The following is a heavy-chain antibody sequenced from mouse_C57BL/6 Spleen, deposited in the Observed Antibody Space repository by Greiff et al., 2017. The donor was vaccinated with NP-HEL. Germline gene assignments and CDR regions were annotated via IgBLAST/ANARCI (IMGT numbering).Heavy chain of an antibody. CDR2: IWTGGGT. CDR3: ARRGYSNYYAMDY. D-gene: IGHD2-5*01. V-gene: IGHV2-9-1*01. CDR1: GFSLTSYA. Sequence: VQGVESGPGLVAPSQSLSITCTVSGFSLTSYAISWVRQPPGKGLEWLGVIWTGGGTNYNSALKSRLGLSKDNSKSQVFLKMNSLQTDDTARYYWARRGYSNYYAMDYGGQGTSVTVSS. J-gene: IGHJ4*01.